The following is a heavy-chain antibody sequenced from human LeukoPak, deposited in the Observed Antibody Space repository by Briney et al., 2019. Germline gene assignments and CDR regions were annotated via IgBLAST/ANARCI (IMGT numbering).Heavy chain of an antibody. D-gene: IGHD2-2*01. CDR3: AIAGSSTSP. V-gene: IGHV3-21*01. Sequence: KPGGSLRLSCAASGFTFSSHGMSWVRQTPGKGLEWVSSISSSSSYIYYADSVKGRFTISRDNAKNSLYLQMNSLRAEDTAVYYCAIAGSSTSPWGQGTLVTVSS. J-gene: IGHJ5*02. CDR1: GFTFSSHG. CDR2: ISSSSSYI.